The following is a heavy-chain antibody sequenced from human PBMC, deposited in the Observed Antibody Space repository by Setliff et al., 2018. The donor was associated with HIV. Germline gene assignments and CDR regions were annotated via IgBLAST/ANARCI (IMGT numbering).Heavy chain of an antibody. CDR1: GYSFTSYY. D-gene: IGHD3-22*01. Sequence: RASVKVSCKASGYSFTSYYVHWVRQAPGQGLEWMGIINPSGGTTSYAQKFQGRVTMTRDTSTSTVYMELSSLRSEDTAVYYCARDWEARADDYDTSGQAQYFQHWGQGTLVTVSS. CDR3: ARDWEARADDYDTSGQAQYFQH. CDR2: INPSGGTT. V-gene: IGHV1-46*01. J-gene: IGHJ1*01.